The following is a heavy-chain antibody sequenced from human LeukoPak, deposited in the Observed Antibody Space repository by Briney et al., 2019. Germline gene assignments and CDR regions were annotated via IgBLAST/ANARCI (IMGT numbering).Heavy chain of an antibody. CDR1: GGSISSYY. Sequence: SETLSLTCTASGGSISSYYWSWIRQPPGKGLEWIGYIYYSGSTNYNPSLKSRVTISVDTSKNQFSLKLSSVTAADTAVYYCAREYSRRPYSRGWFDPWGQGTLVTVSS. D-gene: IGHD6-13*01. J-gene: IGHJ5*02. CDR3: AREYSRRPYSRGWFDP. CDR2: IYYSGST. V-gene: IGHV4-59*01.